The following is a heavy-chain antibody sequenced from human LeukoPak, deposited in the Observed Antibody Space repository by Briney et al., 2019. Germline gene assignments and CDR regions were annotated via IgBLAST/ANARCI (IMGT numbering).Heavy chain of an antibody. J-gene: IGHJ3*02. D-gene: IGHD1-26*01. V-gene: IGHV4-61*02. CDR2: IYTSGST. CDR3: ARAGGSYRSYAFDI. Sequence: PSQTLSLTCTVSGCSISSGMYYSSWIRQPAGKGLEWSGRIYTSGSTNYHPSLKSRVTISVDPPKNQFSLTLSSVTAADTAVYYCARAGGSYRSYAFDIWGQGTMVTVSS. CDR1: GCSISSGMYY.